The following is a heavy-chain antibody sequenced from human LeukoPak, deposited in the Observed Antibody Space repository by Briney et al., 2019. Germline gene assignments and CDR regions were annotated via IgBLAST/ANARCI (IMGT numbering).Heavy chain of an antibody. J-gene: IGHJ3*02. CDR1: GFTFSSST. CDR3: ARVNIGAFDI. D-gene: IGHD5-12*01. Sequence: GGSLRLSCAASGFTFSSSTTNWVRQAPGKGLEWVANIKQDGGEKYYVDSVKGRFTISRDNAKNSLYLQMNSLRAEDTAVYYCARVNIGAFDIWGQGTMVTVSS. CDR2: IKQDGGEK. V-gene: IGHV3-7*01.